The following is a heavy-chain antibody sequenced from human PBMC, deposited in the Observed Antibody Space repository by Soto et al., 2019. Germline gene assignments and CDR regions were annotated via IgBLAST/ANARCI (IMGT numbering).Heavy chain of an antibody. D-gene: IGHD6-13*01. CDR1: GGSFSGYY. Sequence: QVQLQQWGAGLLKPSETLSLTCAVYGGSFSGYYWSWIRQPPGKGLGWIGEINHSGSTNNNPSLKSRVTISVDTSKNQFSLKLSSVTAADTAVYYCARGLRSWTYYFDYWGQGILVTVSS. CDR3: ARGLRSWTYYFDY. J-gene: IGHJ4*02. CDR2: INHSGST. V-gene: IGHV4-34*01.